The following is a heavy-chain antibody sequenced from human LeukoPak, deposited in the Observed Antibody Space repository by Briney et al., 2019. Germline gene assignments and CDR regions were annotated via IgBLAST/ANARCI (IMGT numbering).Heavy chain of an antibody. Sequence: GSLRLSCAASGFTFSSYWMHWVRQAPGKGLVWVSRINSDGSSTSYADSVKGRFTISRDNAKNTLYLQMNSLRAEDTAVYYCATRSSAVAGFDYWGQGTLVTVSS. CDR1: GFTFSSYW. J-gene: IGHJ4*02. CDR2: INSDGSST. D-gene: IGHD6-19*01. CDR3: ATRSSAVAGFDY. V-gene: IGHV3-74*01.